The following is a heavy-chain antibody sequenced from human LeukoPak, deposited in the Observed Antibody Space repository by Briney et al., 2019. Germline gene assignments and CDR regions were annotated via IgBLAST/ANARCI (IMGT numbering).Heavy chain of an antibody. CDR1: GYSFTTYW. CDR2: IDPSDSYT. J-gene: IGHJ4*02. D-gene: IGHD3-22*01. Sequence: GECLKISCKTSGYSFTTYWITWVRQIPGKGPEWMGRIDPSDSYTNYSPSFEGHVTISVDNPITNAYLQWSSLKASDTAMYYCARSVSSGYPDYWGQGTLVTDSS. V-gene: IGHV5-10-1*01. CDR3: ARSVSSGYPDY.